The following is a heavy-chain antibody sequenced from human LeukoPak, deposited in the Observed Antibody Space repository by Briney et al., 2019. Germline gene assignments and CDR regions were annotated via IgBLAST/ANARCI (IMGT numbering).Heavy chain of an antibody. Sequence: PSETLSLTCTVSGGSISSSSYYWGWIRQPPGKGLEWIGYIYYSGSTNYNPSLKSRVTISVDTSKNQFSLKLSSVTAADTAVYYCARRNYFGYYYYMDVWGKGTTVTVSS. D-gene: IGHD3-10*01. CDR2: IYYSGST. V-gene: IGHV4-61*05. J-gene: IGHJ6*03. CDR1: GGSISSSSYY. CDR3: ARRNYFGYYYYMDV.